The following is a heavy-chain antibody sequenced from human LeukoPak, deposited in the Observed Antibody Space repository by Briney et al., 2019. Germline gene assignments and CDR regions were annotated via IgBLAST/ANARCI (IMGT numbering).Heavy chain of an antibody. CDR3: AREFEGTASGAGY. CDR1: GFTFSSYS. J-gene: IGHJ4*02. V-gene: IGHV3-21*01. CDR2: MSVASGLI. D-gene: IGHD1-26*01. Sequence: GGSLRLSCAASGFTFSSYSMNWVRQAPGKGLEWVSSMSVASGLIYYAESVKGRFTVSRNNAKKSLYLQMNSLRAEDTAVYYCAREFEGTASGAGYWGQGTLVTVSS.